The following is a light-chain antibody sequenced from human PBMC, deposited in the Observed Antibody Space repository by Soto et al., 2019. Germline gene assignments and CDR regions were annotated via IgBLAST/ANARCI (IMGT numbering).Light chain of an antibody. CDR3: QQYATSPLT. V-gene: IGKV3-20*01. J-gene: IGKJ5*01. CDR2: GAS. CDR1: QSVTSNN. Sequence: EIVLTQSPGTLSLSPGERATLSCSASQSVTSNNLAWYQQKPGRAPRLLIYGASSRATGIPDRFSGSGSGTDFTLTISRLEPEDFAVYSCQQYATSPLTFGQGTRLEIK.